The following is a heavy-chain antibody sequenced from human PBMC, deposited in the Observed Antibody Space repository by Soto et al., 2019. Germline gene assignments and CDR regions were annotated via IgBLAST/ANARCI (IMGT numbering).Heavy chain of an antibody. J-gene: IGHJ5*02. Sequence: VGSLRLSCAASGFTFSSYAMSWVRQAPGKGLEWVSAISGSGGSTYYADSVKGRFTISRDNSKNTLYLQMNSLRAEDTAVYYCAKTWVVVVAATREKAPFDPWGQGTLVTVSS. CDR2: ISGSGGST. CDR1: GFTFSSYA. D-gene: IGHD2-15*01. CDR3: AKTWVVVVAATREKAPFDP. V-gene: IGHV3-23*01.